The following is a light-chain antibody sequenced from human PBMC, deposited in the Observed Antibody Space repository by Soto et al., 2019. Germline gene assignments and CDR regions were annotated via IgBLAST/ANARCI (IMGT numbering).Light chain of an antibody. CDR3: SSYAGTNTFVI. J-gene: IGLJ2*01. CDR1: SSDVGAYNR. CDR2: EVS. V-gene: IGLV2-18*02. Sequence: QSALTQPPSVSGSPGQSVTISCTGTSSDVGAYNRVSWYQQPPGKAPRLMIYEVSNRPSGVPDRFSGSKSGNTASLTVSGLQAEDEADYYCSSYAGTNTFVIFGAGTKLTVL.